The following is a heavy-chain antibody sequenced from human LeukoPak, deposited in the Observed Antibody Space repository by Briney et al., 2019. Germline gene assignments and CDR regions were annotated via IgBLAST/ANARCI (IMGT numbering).Heavy chain of an antibody. J-gene: IGHJ5*02. CDR1: GFTFSSYV. V-gene: IGHV3-30-3*01. CDR3: ARGGPRHNWFDP. D-gene: IGHD3-10*01. CDR2: ISYDGSNK. Sequence: GGSLRLSCAASGFTFSSYVMPWVRQAPGKGLEWVAVISYDGSNKYYTDSVKGRFTISRDNSKNTLCLQMNSLGAEDTAVYYCARGGPRHNWFDPWGQGTLVTVSS.